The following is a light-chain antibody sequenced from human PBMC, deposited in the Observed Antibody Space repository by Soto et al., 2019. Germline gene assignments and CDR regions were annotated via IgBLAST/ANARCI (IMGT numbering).Light chain of an antibody. Sequence: QSVLTQPPSASGSPGQSVTISCTGTSSDVGAYNYVSWYQQHAGKAPKLVIYEVTKRPSGVPDRFSGSKSANTASLTVSGLQAEDEYDYYCNSFASSNTWVFGGGTKVTVL. J-gene: IGLJ3*02. V-gene: IGLV2-8*01. CDR3: NSFASSNTWV. CDR2: EVT. CDR1: SSDVGAYNY.